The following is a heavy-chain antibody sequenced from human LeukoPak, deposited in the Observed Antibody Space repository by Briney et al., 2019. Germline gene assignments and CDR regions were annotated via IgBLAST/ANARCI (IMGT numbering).Heavy chain of an antibody. CDR3: ARPFLVGATSWFDP. Sequence: SETLSLTCAVSGGSISSSNWWSWVRQPPGKGLEWIGEIYHSGSTNYNPSLKSRVTISVDKSKNQFSLKLSSVTAADTAVYYCARPFLVGATSWFDPWGQGTLVTVSS. D-gene: IGHD1-26*01. V-gene: IGHV4-4*02. J-gene: IGHJ5*02. CDR2: IYHSGST. CDR1: GGSISSSNW.